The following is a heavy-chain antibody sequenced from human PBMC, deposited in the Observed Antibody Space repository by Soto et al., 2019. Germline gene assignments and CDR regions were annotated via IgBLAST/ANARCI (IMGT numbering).Heavy chain of an antibody. V-gene: IGHV2-26*01. J-gene: IGHJ4*02. CDR2: IFSSDEK. D-gene: IGHD6-13*01. CDR1: GFSLSNTKMG. Sequence: SGPTLVNPTETLTLTCTVSGFSLSNTKMGVSWIRQPPGKALEWLAHIFSSDEKSYSTSLKSRLTISKDTSKSQVVLTMTNMDPVDTATYYCAHSPRSGYSSSWYCNYWGQETLVTVS. CDR3: AHSPRSGYSSSWYCNY.